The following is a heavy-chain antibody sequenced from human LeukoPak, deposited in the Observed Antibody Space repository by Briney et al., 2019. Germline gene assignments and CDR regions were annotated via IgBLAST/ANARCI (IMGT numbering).Heavy chain of an antibody. CDR1: GFTFSSYS. CDR3: ARGTYYDILTGYSVDAFDI. V-gene: IGHV3-21*01. CDR2: ISGSSSYI. D-gene: IGHD3-9*01. Sequence: GGSLRLSCAASGFTFSSYSMNWVRQAPGKGLEWVSSISGSSSYIYYADSVKGRLTISRDNSKNTLYLQMNSLRAEDTAVYYCARGTYYDILTGYSVDAFDIWGQGTMVTVSS. J-gene: IGHJ3*02.